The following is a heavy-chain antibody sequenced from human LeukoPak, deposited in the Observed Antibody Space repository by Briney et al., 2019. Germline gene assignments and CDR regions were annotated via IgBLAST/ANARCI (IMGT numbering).Heavy chain of an antibody. CDR3: ATLWDPVAGTTQPLL. D-gene: IGHD6-19*01. CDR1: GFTFSSYE. Sequence: GGSLRLSCAASGFTFSSYEMNWVRQAPGKGLEWVSYISGSGSTIYYGDSLKGRFTISRDNANNSLYLQMNSLRVEDTAVYYCATLWDPVAGTTQPLLWGQGTLVTV. CDR2: ISGSGSTI. J-gene: IGHJ4*02. V-gene: IGHV3-48*03.